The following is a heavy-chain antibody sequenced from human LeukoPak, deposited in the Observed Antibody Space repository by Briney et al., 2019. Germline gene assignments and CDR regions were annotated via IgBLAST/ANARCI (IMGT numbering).Heavy chain of an antibody. CDR3: ARGTRTYYYYMDV. CDR1: GGTFNSYT. J-gene: IGHJ6*03. Sequence: SVKVSCKASGGTFNSYTISWVRQAPGQGLEWMGGIIPIFGTANYAQKFQGRVTITADKSTSTAYMELSSLRSEDTAVYYCARGTRTYYYYMDVWGKGTTVTVSS. CDR2: IIPIFGTA. D-gene: IGHD3/OR15-3a*01. V-gene: IGHV1-69*06.